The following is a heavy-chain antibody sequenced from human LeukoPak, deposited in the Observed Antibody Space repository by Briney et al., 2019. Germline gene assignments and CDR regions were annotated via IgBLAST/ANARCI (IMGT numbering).Heavy chain of an antibody. CDR2: ICYSGST. J-gene: IGHJ6*02. CDR1: GGSISSSSYY. D-gene: IGHD2-2*01. V-gene: IGHV4-39*02. Sequence: PSETLSLTCTVSGGSISSSSYYWGWIRQPPGKGLEWIGSICYSGSTYYNPSLKSRVTISVDTSKNQFSLKLSSVTAADTAVYYCAREPVVVPGYYGTDVWGQGTTVTVSS. CDR3: AREPVVVPGYYGTDV.